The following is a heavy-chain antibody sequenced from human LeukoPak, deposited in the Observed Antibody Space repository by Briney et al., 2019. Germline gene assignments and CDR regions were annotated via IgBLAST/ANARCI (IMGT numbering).Heavy chain of an antibody. J-gene: IGHJ5*02. V-gene: IGHV3-48*03. Sequence: GGSLRLSCAASGFTFSSYEMNWVRQAPGKGLEWVSYISSSGSTIYYADSVKGRFTISRDNAKNSLYLQMNSLRAEDTAVDYCARDPTAGAPTYNWFDPWGQGTLVTVSS. CDR2: ISSSGSTI. CDR1: GFTFSSYE. D-gene: IGHD3-10*01. CDR3: ARDPTAGAPTYNWFDP.